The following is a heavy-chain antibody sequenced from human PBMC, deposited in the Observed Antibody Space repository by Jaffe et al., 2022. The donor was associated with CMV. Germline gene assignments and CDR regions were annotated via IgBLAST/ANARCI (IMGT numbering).Heavy chain of an antibody. CDR1: GGSFSGYY. J-gene: IGHJ4*02. CDR2: INHSGST. V-gene: IGHV4-34*01. Sequence: QVQLQQWGAGLLKPSETLSLTCAVYGGSFSGYYWSWIRQPPGKGLEWIGEINHSGSTNYNPSLKSRVTISVDTSKNQFSLKLSSVTAADTAVYYCAHETDPGDSSAYPDYWGQGTLVTVSS. CDR3: AHETDPGDSSAYPDY. D-gene: IGHD3-22*01.